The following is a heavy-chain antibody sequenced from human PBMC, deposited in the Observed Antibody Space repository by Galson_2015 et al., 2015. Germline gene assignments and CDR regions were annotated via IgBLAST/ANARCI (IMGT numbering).Heavy chain of an antibody. CDR1: GYTFTSYY. CDR3: ARDQSGVMVYAGSDYYDSSGAREFDY. D-gene: IGHD3-22*01. Sequence: SVKVSCKASGYTFTSYYMHWVRQAPGQGLEWMGIINPSGGSTSYAQKFQGRVTMTRDTSTSTVYMELSSLRSEDTAVYYCARDQSGVMVYAGSDYYDSSGAREFDYWGQGTLVTVSS. V-gene: IGHV1-46*01. J-gene: IGHJ4*02. CDR2: INPSGGST.